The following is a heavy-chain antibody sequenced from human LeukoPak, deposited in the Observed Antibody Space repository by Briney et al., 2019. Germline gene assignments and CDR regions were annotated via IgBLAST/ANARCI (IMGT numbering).Heavy chain of an antibody. CDR2: IYYSGST. D-gene: IGHD2-15*01. Sequence: SETLSLACTVPGGSIRSYYWSWIRQPPGKGLEWIGYIYYSGSTNYNPSLQSRVTISVDTSKNQFSLKLSSVTAADTAVYYCARYCSGGNCYNWFDPWGQGTLVTVSS. CDR3: ARYCSGGNCYNWFDP. CDR1: GGSIRSYY. J-gene: IGHJ5*02. V-gene: IGHV4-59*01.